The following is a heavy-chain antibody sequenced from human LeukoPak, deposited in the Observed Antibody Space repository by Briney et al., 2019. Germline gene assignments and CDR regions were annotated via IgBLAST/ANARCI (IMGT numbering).Heavy chain of an antibody. Sequence: QVQLVEYGGGVVEPGTALRLSFAACGFNFCTYAMDWVRQAPGKGLEWVAVIWYDGNNKYYADSVQGRFTISRDNSKNTLYLQMNSLRAEDTAVYYCARPHVWSGYYFDYWGQGTLVTVSS. CDR2: IWYDGNNK. CDR1: GFNFCTYA. V-gene: IGHV3-33*01. CDR3: ARPHVWSGYYFDY. D-gene: IGHD3-3*01. J-gene: IGHJ4*02.